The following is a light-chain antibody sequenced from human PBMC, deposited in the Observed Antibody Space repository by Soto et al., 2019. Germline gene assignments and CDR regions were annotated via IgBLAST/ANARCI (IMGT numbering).Light chain of an antibody. V-gene: IGKV3-11*01. CDR1: QSVSNY. J-gene: IGKJ2*01. CDR3: QRGSNWPPYT. Sequence: EIVLTQSPATLSLSPGERATLSCRASQSVSNYLGWYQQKPGQAPRLLIYDASNRATGVPARFSGSGSGTDFTLTISSLEPEDFGVYFCQRGSNWPPYTFGQGTKLENK. CDR2: DAS.